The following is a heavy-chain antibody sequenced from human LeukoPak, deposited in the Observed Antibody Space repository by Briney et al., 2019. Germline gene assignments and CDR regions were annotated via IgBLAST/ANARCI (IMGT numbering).Heavy chain of an antibody. D-gene: IGHD2-2*01. V-gene: IGHV4-59*01. CDR3: ARSAIINWFDP. Sequence: SETLSLTCTVSGGSIGSYYWSCIRQPPGKGLEWIGYIYYSGSTNYNPSLKSRVTISVDTSKNQFSLKLSSVTAADTAVYYCARSAIINWFDPWGQGTLVTVSS. J-gene: IGHJ5*02. CDR1: GGSIGSYY. CDR2: IYYSGST.